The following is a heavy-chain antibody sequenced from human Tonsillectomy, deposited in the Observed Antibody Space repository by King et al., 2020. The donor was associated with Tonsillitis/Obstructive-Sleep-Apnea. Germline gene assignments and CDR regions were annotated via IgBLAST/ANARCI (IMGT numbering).Heavy chain of an antibody. Sequence: VQLVESGGGLVQPGGSLRLSCAASGFTVSSNYMSWVRQAPGKGLEWVSVIYSGGSTYYADSVKGRFTISRDNSKNTLYLQMNSLRAEETAVYYCASTYYDFWSGYPSPHYYYYMDVWGKGTTVTVSS. J-gene: IGHJ6*03. V-gene: IGHV3-66*01. CDR1: GFTVSSNY. D-gene: IGHD3-3*01. CDR3: ASTYYDFWSGYPSPHYYYYMDV. CDR2: IYSGGST.